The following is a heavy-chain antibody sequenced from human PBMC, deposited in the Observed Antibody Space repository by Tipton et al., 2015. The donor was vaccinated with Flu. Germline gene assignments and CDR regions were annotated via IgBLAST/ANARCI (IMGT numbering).Heavy chain of an antibody. CDR2: IHLSGNT. Sequence: LRLSCSVSCDSIGSAYYCAWIRQPPGKWLEWLGNIHLSGNTHYNSSLKSRVTISVDKSKNQFSLRLLSVTATDTAVYYCARRDFSNYVSDPKNWFDPWGQGTLVTVSS. J-gene: IGHJ5*02. CDR3: ARRDFSNYVSDPKNWFDP. D-gene: IGHD4-11*01. CDR1: CDSIGSAYY. V-gene: IGHV4-38-2*01.